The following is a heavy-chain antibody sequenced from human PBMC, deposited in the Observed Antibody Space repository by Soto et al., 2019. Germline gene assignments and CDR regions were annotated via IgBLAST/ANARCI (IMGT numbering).Heavy chain of an antibody. J-gene: IGHJ4*02. CDR3: ARGYCSGGSCYRFDY. Sequence: QVPLVQSGAEVKKPGSSVKVSCKASGGTFSSYTISWVRQAPGQGLEWMGRIIPILGIANYAQKFQGRVTITADKSTSTAYMELSSLRSEDTAVYYCARGYCSGGSCYRFDYWGQGTLVTVSS. V-gene: IGHV1-69*02. CDR1: GGTFSSYT. D-gene: IGHD2-15*01. CDR2: IIPILGIA.